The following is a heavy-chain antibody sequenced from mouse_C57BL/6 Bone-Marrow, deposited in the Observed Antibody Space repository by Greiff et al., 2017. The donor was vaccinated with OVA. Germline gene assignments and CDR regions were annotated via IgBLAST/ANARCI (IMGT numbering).Heavy chain of an antibody. Sequence: QVQLQQPGAELVMPGASVKLSCKASGYTFTSYWMHWVKQRPGQGLEWIGEIDPSDSYTNYNQKFKGKSTLTVDKSSSTAYMQLSSLTSEDAAVYYCALYYYGSSYGYWGQGTTLTVSS. D-gene: IGHD1-1*01. CDR2: IDPSDSYT. J-gene: IGHJ2*01. V-gene: IGHV1-69*01. CDR1: GYTFTSYW. CDR3: ALYYYGSSYGY.